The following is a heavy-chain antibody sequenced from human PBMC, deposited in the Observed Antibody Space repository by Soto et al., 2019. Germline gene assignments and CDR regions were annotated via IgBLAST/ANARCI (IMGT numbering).Heavy chain of an antibody. CDR2: IYYSGST. V-gene: IGHV4-31*03. J-gene: IGHJ4*02. D-gene: IGHD3-10*01. CDR3: ASGTHRITMVRGDITYFDY. CDR1: GGSISSGGYY. Sequence: QVQLQESGPGLVKPSQTLSLTCTVSGGSISSGGYYWSWIRQHPGKVLEWIGYIYYSGSTYYNPSLKSRVTISVDTSKNQFSLKLSSVTAADTAVYYCASGTHRITMVRGDITYFDYWGQGTLVTVSS.